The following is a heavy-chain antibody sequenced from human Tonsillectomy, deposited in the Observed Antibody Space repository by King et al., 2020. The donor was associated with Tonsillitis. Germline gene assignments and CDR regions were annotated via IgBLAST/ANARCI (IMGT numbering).Heavy chain of an antibody. J-gene: IGHJ6*02. CDR2: IYSGGST. CDR3: ARGVKSWSYYYYGMDV. Sequence: VQLVESGGGLIQPGGSLRLSCAASGFTVSSNYMSWVRQAPGKGLEWVSVIYSGGSTYYADSVKGRFTISRDNSKNTLYLQMNSLRAEDTAVYYCARGVKSWSYYYYGMDVWGQGTTVTVPS. D-gene: IGHD6-13*01. CDR1: GFTVSSNY. V-gene: IGHV3-53*01.